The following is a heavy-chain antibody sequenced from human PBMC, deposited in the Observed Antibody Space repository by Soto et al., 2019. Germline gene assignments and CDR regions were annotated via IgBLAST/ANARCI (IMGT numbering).Heavy chain of an antibody. D-gene: IGHD4-17*01. CDR1: GFTVSSNY. Sequence: EVQLVESGGGLVQPGGSLRLSCAASGFTVSSNYMSWVRQAPGKGLEWDSVIYSGGSTYYADSLKGRFTISRDNSKNTLYLQMNSLRAEDTAVYYCARGFQSIDYGDYIFAFDIWGQGTMVTVSS. V-gene: IGHV3-66*01. CDR3: ARGFQSIDYGDYIFAFDI. CDR2: IYSGGST. J-gene: IGHJ3*02.